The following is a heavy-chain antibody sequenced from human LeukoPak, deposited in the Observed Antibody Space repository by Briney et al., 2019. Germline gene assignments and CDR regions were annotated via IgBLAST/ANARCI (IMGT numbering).Heavy chain of an antibody. J-gene: IGHJ4*02. Sequence: GGSLRLSCAASGFTFDDYAMHWVRQAPGKGLEWVSGISWNSGSIGYADSVKGRFTISRDNAKNSLYLQMNSLRAEDTALYYCAKDIGSSSWQPYFDYWGQGTLVTVSS. D-gene: IGHD6-13*01. V-gene: IGHV3-9*01. CDR3: AKDIGSSSWQPYFDY. CDR1: GFTFDDYA. CDR2: ISWNSGSI.